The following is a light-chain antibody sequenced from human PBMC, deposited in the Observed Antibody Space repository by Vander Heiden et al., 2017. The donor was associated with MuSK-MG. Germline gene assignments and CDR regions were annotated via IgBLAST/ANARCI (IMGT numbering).Light chain of an antibody. J-gene: IGKJ1*01. Sequence: DIVMTQSPDSLAVSLGETATINCKSSQSVLYSPNNKNYLAWYQQKPGQAPKLLIYWASTRESGVPDRFSGSGSGTDFTLTISSLQAEDVAVYYCQQYYSTPRTFGQGTKVEIK. V-gene: IGKV4-1*01. CDR3: QQYYSTPRT. CDR1: QSVLYSPNNKNY. CDR2: WAS.